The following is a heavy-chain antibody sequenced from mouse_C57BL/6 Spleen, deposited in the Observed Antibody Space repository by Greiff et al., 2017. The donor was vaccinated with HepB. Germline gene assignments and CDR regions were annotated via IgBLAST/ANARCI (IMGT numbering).Heavy chain of an antibody. D-gene: IGHD1-1*01. V-gene: IGHV6-3*01. CDR1: GFTFSNYW. CDR3: TGESVDYYGSIYGY. Sequence: EVKLVESGGGLVQPGGSLKLSCVASGFTFSNYWMNWVRQSPEKGLEWVAQIRLKYDNYATHYAESVTGSFTISRDDSKSSVYLQMNNLRAEDTVIYYCTGESVDYYGSIYGYCGQGTTLTVSS. CDR2: IRLKYDNYAT. J-gene: IGHJ2*01.